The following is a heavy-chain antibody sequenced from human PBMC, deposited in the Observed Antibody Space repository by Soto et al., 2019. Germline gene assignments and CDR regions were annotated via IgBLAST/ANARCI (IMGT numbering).Heavy chain of an antibody. CDR1: GGSISSYY. V-gene: IGHV4-59*01. CDR3: ARGIRYSSGRHYYLDY. CDR2: IYYSGST. Sequence: SETLSLTCTVSGGSISSYYWSWIRQPPGKGLEWIGYIYYSGSTNYNPSLKSRVTISVDTSKNQFSLKLSSVTAADTAVYYCARGIRYSSGRHYYLDYWGQGTLVTVSS. D-gene: IGHD6-19*01. J-gene: IGHJ4*02.